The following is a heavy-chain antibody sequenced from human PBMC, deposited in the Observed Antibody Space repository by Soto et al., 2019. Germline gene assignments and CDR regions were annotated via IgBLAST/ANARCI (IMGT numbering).Heavy chain of an antibody. V-gene: IGHV3-30-3*01. J-gene: IGHJ4*02. CDR2: ISYDGGNT. Sequence: QVQLVESGGGVAQPGRSLRLSCAASGFTFSTYAMNWVRQAPGKGLEWVAVISYDGGNTYYADAVKGRFTISRDNSKITLYLEMNSLRAEDTAVYYCARDRFGYGYKNYFDYWGQVTLVTVSS. CDR3: ARDRFGYGYKNYFDY. CDR1: GFTFSTYA. D-gene: IGHD2-2*03.